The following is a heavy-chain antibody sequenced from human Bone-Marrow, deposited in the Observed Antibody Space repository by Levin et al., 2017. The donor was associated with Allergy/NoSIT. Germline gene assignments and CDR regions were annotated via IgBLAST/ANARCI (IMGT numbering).Heavy chain of an antibody. CDR3: ATVGRYEEHDS. D-gene: IGHD1-14*01. Sequence: WVRQAPGQGLEWLGRIIPIVERPDHALRFQGRVAFTADRSTRTAYMELRSLTSDDTAVYYCATVGRYEEHDSWGQGTLVIVSS. CDR2: IIPIVERP. J-gene: IGHJ4*02. V-gene: IGHV1-69*04.